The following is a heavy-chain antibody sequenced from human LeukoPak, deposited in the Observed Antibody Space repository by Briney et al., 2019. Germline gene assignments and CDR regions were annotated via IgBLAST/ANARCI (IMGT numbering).Heavy chain of an antibody. D-gene: IGHD2-21*01. CDR3: ARLQGDSTAVFDY. CDR1: GGSISSGGYY. J-gene: IGHJ4*02. Sequence: SETLSLTCNVSGGSISSGGYYWSWIRQHPGKGLEWIGYIHSSGSTYYNPSLKSRVTISVDTSKNQFSLKVSSVTAADTAVYYCARLQGDSTAVFDYWGQGTLVSVSS. V-gene: IGHV4-31*03. CDR2: IHSSGST.